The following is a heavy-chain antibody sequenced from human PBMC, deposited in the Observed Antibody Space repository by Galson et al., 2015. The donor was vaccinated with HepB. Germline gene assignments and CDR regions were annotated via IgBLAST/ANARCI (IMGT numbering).Heavy chain of an antibody. D-gene: IGHD3-22*01. Sequence: SLRLSCAASGFTFSSYAMSWARQAPGKGLEWVSAISGSGGSTYYADSVKGRFTISRDNSKNTLYLQMNSLRAEDTAVYYCAKAYDSTSRSDYYYGMDVWGQGTTVTVSS. V-gene: IGHV3-23*01. CDR2: ISGSGGST. CDR1: GFTFSSYA. J-gene: IGHJ6*02. CDR3: AKAYDSTSRSDYYYGMDV.